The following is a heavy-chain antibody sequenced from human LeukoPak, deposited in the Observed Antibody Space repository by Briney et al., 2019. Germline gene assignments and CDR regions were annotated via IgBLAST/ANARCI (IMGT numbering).Heavy chain of an antibody. V-gene: IGHV3-11*04. CDR2: ISSSGSTI. Sequence: ESGPGLVKPSETLSLTCTVAGGSISSSSYYWGWIRQAPGKGLEWVSYISSSGSTIYYADSVKGRFTISRDNAKNSLYLQMNSLRAEDTAVYYCARVEIVVVPAAISYYYYYYMDVWGKGTTVTVSS. J-gene: IGHJ6*03. CDR3: ARVEIVVVPAAISYYYYYYMDV. D-gene: IGHD2-2*03. CDR1: GGSISSSSYY.